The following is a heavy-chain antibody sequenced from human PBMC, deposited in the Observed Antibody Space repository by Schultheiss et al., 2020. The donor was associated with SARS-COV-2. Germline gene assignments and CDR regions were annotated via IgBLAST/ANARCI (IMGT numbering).Heavy chain of an antibody. D-gene: IGHD6-19*01. Sequence: GGSLRLSCAASGFAFSSYVLHWVRRAPGKGLEWVANIKQDGSEKYYVDSVKGRFTISRDNAKNSLYLQMNSLRAEDTAVYYCAREWAAVAGWDAFDIWGQGTTVTVSS. CDR2: IKQDGSEK. V-gene: IGHV3-7*01. CDR3: AREWAAVAGWDAFDI. CDR1: GFAFSSYV. J-gene: IGHJ3*02.